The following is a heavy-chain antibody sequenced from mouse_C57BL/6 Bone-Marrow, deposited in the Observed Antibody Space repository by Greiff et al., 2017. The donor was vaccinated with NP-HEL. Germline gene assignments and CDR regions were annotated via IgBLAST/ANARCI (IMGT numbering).Heavy chain of an antibody. CDR2: IYPSGGYT. CDR1: GYTFTSYW. CDR3: ATGYGD. D-gene: IGHD2-13*01. Sequence: QVQLQQPGAELVRPGASVKLSCKASGYTFTSYWIPWVKQRPGQGLEWIGGIYPSGGYTNYTQKFKSKATMTVDTSSSTAYMQLSSLTSEDSAVYYCATGYGDGGSGNTTTV. V-gene: IGHV1-55*01. J-gene: IGHJ1*01.